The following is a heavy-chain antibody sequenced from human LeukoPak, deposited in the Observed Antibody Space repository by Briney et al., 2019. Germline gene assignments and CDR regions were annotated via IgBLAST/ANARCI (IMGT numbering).Heavy chain of an antibody. V-gene: IGHV3-23*01. CDR1: GFTFSSYA. CDR3: AKLARRYYYGSGRDGMDV. J-gene: IGHJ6*04. CDR2: ISGSGGST. D-gene: IGHD3-10*01. Sequence: GGSLRLSCAASGFTFSSYAMSWVRQAPGKGLEWVSAISGSGGSTYYADSVKGRFTISRDNSKNTLYLQMNSLRAEDTAVYYCAKLARRYYYGSGRDGMDVWGKGTTVTVSS.